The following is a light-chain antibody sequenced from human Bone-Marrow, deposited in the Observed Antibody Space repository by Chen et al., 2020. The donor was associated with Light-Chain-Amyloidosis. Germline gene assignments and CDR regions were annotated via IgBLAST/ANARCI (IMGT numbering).Light chain of an antibody. Sequence: QSALTQPASLSGSPGQSITISCTGTSSDVVGYDFVSWSHQHPGKAPKFMISEVSNRPSGVPNRFSVSKSGNPASLTISGLQAEDEAHYYCSSYTARSTLVCGGGTKVTVL. J-gene: IGLJ3*02. CDR1: SSDVVGYDF. CDR2: EVS. CDR3: SSYTARSTLV. V-gene: IGLV2-14*01.